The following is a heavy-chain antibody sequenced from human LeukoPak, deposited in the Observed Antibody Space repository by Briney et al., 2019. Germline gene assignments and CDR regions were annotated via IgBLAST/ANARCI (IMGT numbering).Heavy chain of an antibody. J-gene: IGHJ4*02. CDR3: AKDLRSSSFPFDY. Sequence: GGSLRLSCAASGFTFSSYAMSWVSQAPGKGLEWVSAISGSGGSTYYADSVKGRFTISRDNSKNTLYLQMNSLRAEDTAVYYCAKDLRSSSFPFDYWGQGTLVTVSS. D-gene: IGHD6-13*01. CDR1: GFTFSSYA. V-gene: IGHV3-23*01. CDR2: ISGSGGST.